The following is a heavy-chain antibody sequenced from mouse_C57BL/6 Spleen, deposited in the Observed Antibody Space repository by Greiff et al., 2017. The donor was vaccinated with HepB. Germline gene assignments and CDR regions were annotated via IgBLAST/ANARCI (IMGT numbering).Heavy chain of an antibody. Sequence: VQLQQSGAELVKPGASVKISCKASGYAFSSYWMNWVKQRPGKGLEWIGQIYPGDGDTNYNGKFKGKATLTADKYSSTAYMQLSSLTSEDSAVYFCARSATRAWFVYWGQGTLVTVSA. J-gene: IGHJ3*01. CDR2: IYPGDGDT. D-gene: IGHD3-1*01. V-gene: IGHV1-80*01. CDR1: GYAFSSYW. CDR3: ARSATRAWFVY.